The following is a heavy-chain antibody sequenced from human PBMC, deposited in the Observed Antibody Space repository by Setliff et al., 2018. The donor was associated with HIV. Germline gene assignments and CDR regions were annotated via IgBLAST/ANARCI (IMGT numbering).Heavy chain of an antibody. CDR3: ARGVAAAGL. Sequence: SETLSLTCTVSGGSISRSSYYWAWIRQPPGKGLEWIGNIFYSGHTFYNPSLRSRVAISVDTSKNQFSLKLSSVTAADTAVYYCARGVAAAGLWGQGTLVTVSS. V-gene: IGHV4-39*07. CDR1: GGSISRSSYY. J-gene: IGHJ4*02. D-gene: IGHD6-13*01. CDR2: IFYSGHT.